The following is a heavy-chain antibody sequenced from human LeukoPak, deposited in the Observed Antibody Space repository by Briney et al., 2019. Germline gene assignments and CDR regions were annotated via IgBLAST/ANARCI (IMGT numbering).Heavy chain of an antibody. CDR1: GFTFSSYA. D-gene: IGHD6-19*01. CDR3: AKKVSGWSENFQH. Sequence: GGSLRLSCAASGFTFSSYAMSWVRQAPGKGLEWVAAISNSGGSTYYADSVRGRFTISRDISKNTLFLQMNSLRAEDTAVYYCAKKVSGWSENFQHWGQGTLVTVSS. CDR2: ISNSGGST. V-gene: IGHV3-23*01. J-gene: IGHJ1*01.